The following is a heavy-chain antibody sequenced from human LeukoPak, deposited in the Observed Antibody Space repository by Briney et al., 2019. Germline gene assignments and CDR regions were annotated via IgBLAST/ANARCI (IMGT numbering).Heavy chain of an antibody. CDR1: GGSISSGGYS. J-gene: IGHJ4*02. D-gene: IGHD4-17*01. V-gene: IGHV4-30-2*01. CDR2: IYHSGST. Sequence: SETLSLTCAVSGGSISSGGYSWSWIRQPPGKGLEWIGYIYHSGSTYYNPSLKSRVTISVDRSKNQFSLKLSSVTAADTAVYYCARGGDYSLYYLDYWGQGTLVTVSS. CDR3: ARGGDYSLYYLDY.